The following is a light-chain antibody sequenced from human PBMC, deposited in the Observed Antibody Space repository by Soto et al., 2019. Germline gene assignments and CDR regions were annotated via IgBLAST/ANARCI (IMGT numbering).Light chain of an antibody. J-gene: IGLJ2*01. CDR2: LNSDGSH. V-gene: IGLV4-69*01. CDR1: SGHSSYA. CDR3: QTWGTGIVV. Sequence: QAVLTQSPSASASLGASVKFTCTLSSGHSSYAIAWHQQQPEKGPRYLMKLNSDGSHSKGDGIPDRFSGSSSGAERYLTISSLQSEDEADYYCQTWGTGIVVFGGRTQLTVL.